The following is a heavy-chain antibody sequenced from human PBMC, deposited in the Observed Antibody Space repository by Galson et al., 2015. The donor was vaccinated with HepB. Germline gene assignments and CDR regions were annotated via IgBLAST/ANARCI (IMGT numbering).Heavy chain of an antibody. CDR2: ISSSGGGT. CDR1: GLIFTSHA. Sequence: SLRLSCAASGLIFTSHAMSWVRQAPGKGLEWVSVISSSGGGTFYADSVRGRFTISRDNSKNTLYLQMNSLRAEDTALYYCTKSGLSGPIPAAVDYWGQGTLVTVSS. V-gene: IGHV3-23*01. J-gene: IGHJ4*02. D-gene: IGHD2-2*01. CDR3: TKSGLSGPIPAAVDY.